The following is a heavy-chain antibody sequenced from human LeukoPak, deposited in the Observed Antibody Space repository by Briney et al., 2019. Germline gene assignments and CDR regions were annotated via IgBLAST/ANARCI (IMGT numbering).Heavy chain of an antibody. CDR1: GGSFSGYY. D-gene: IGHD3-22*01. CDR2: INHSGST. CDR3: ARVSVGYYYDSSGYYVDY. Sequence: PSETLSLTCAVYGGSFSGYYWSWIRQPPGKGLEWIGEINHSGSTNYNPSLKSRVTISVDTSKNQFSLKLSSVTAADTAVYYCARVSVGYYYDSSGYYVDYWGQGTLVTVSS. V-gene: IGHV4-34*01. J-gene: IGHJ4*02.